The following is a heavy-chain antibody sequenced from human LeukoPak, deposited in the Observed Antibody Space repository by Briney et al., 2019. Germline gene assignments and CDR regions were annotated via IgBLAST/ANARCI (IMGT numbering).Heavy chain of an antibody. CDR2: IHCSGST. D-gene: IGHD3-22*01. CDR3: ARGNSYYDSSGAFDY. Sequence: SETLSLTCTVSGGSISPYYWSWIRQPPGKGLEWIGYIHCSGSTNHNPPLKSRVSMSVDTSKNQFSLKLNSVTAADTAVYYCARGNSYYDSSGAFDYWGQGTLVTVSS. J-gene: IGHJ4*02. V-gene: IGHV4-59*01. CDR1: GGSISPYY.